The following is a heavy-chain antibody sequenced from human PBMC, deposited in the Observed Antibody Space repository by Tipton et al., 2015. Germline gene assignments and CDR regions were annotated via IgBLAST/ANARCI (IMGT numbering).Heavy chain of an antibody. Sequence: TLSLTCTVSGGSVSGGTYYWSWIRQPPGRGLEWIGYIYYSGSTYYNPSLKSRVTISVDTSKNQFSLKLSSVTAADTAVYYCAKDPGYGDYAAPPLSFDYWGQGALVTVSS. J-gene: IGHJ4*02. CDR3: AKDPGYGDYAAPPLSFDY. CDR1: GGSVSGGTYY. D-gene: IGHD4-17*01. V-gene: IGHV4-31*03. CDR2: IYYSGST.